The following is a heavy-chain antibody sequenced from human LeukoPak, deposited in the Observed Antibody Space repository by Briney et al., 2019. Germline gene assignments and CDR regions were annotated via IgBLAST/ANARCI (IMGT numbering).Heavy chain of an antibody. Sequence: GASVKVSCKASGYTFTGYYMHWVRQAPGQGLEWMGIINPSGGSTSYAQKFQGRVTMTRDMSTSTVYMELSSLRSEDTAVYYCARGVGGSYSQGVFFARNYYFDYWGQGTLVTVSS. V-gene: IGHV1-46*01. D-gene: IGHD1-26*01. CDR1: GYTFTGYY. CDR3: ARGVGGSYSQGVFFARNYYFDY. CDR2: INPSGGST. J-gene: IGHJ4*02.